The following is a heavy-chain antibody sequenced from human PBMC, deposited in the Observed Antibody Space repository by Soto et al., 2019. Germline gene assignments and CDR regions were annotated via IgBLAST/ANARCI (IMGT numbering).Heavy chain of an antibody. V-gene: IGHV3-74*01. Sequence: PGRSLRLSCAASGFTFGNYWMHWVRQAPGRGLEWVSRMNSDGSSTNYADSVKGRFTVSRDNAKNTLYLQMNSLRAEDTAVYYCATAEVDYWGPGTLVTVSS. CDR3: ATAEVDY. J-gene: IGHJ4*02. CDR2: MNSDGSST. CDR1: GFTFGNYW.